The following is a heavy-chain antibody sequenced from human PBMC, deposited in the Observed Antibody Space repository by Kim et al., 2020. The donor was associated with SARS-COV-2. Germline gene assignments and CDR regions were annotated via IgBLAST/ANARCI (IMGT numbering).Heavy chain of an antibody. D-gene: IGHD6-13*01. CDR2: VNEGNGNT. V-gene: IGHV1-3*01. CDR3: ARSASTWRYYFDY. J-gene: IGHJ4*02. CDR1: GYTFTTYA. Sequence: ASVKVSCKASGYTFTTYALHWVRQAPGQRLEWMGWVNEGNGNTKYSQKFQGRVTITRDTSASTAYMELSSLTSEDTAVYYCARSASTWRYYFDYWGQGTL.